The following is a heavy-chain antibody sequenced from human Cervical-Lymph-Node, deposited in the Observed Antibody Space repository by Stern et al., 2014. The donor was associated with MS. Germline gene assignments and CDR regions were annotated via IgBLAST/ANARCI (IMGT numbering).Heavy chain of an antibody. D-gene: IGHD1-1*01. CDR2: ISAHNGNT. J-gene: IGHJ4*02. V-gene: IGHV1-18*01. CDR3: ATFIPTSGTFNW. Sequence: MQLVESGAEVKKPGASVKVSCKASGHTTTSYGITWVRQAPGQGLEWMGWISAHNGNTNYEQKFQGRVTMTTDTSTSTAYMELRSLRSDDTAVYFCATFIPTSGTFNWWGQGTLVTVSS. CDR1: GHTTTSYG.